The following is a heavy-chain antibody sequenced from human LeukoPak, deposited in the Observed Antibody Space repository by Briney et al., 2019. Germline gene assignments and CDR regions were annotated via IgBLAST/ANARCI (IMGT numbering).Heavy chain of an antibody. CDR3: ARPYYYDSRIDP. D-gene: IGHD3-22*01. CDR2: MYYSGST. V-gene: IGHV4-30-4*01. J-gene: IGHJ5*02. Sequence: SQTLSLTCTVSGGSISSGDYYWSWIRQPPGKGLEWIAYMYYSGSTYYNPSLKSRVTMSADTSKNQLSLKLSSVTAADTAVYYCARPYYYDSRIDPWGQGILITVSS. CDR1: GGSISSGDYY.